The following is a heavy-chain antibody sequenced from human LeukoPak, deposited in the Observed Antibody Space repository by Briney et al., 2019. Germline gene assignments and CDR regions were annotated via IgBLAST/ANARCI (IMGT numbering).Heavy chain of an antibody. V-gene: IGHV3-9*01. CDR1: GFSFNDYA. D-gene: IGHD3-16*02. CDR2: IVWNSRDI. J-gene: IGHJ4*02. CDR3: AREAEILGYDYVWGSYRSDY. Sequence: PGESLRLSCAASGFSFNDYAMHWVRQVPGKGLEWVSGIVWNSRDIGYADSVKGRFTISRDNAKNSLYLQMNSLRAEDTAVYYCAREAEILGYDYVWGSYRSDYWGQGTLVTVSS.